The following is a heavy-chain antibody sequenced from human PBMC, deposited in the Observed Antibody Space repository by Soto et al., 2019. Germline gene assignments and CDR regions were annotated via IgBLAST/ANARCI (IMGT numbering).Heavy chain of an antibody. D-gene: IGHD2-15*01. J-gene: IGHJ4*02. V-gene: IGHV4-30-4*01. CDR1: GVSINRGDYY. CDR3: AREGGDIVQVPYY. Sequence: QVRLQESGPKLVRPSQTLSLTCSVSGVSINRGDYYWSWIRQSPGRGLEWIGSIYYNGDTNYNPSLGSRVTMSVDTYKNQFFIALQSVVAADTAVYFCAREGGDIVQVPYYWGQGPLITVSS. CDR2: IYYNGDT.